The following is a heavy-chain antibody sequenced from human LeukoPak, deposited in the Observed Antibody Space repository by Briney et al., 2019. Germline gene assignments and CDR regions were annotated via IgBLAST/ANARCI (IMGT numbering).Heavy chain of an antibody. CDR3: ARGAPGY. V-gene: IGHV4-34*01. CDR1: GGSFSGYY. J-gene: IGHJ4*02. CDR2: INHSGIT. Sequence: SETLSLTCAVYGGSFSGYYWTWIRQPPGKGLEWIGEINHSGITNYNPSLKSRVTMSVDTSKNQFSLNLSSVTAADTAVYYCARGAPGYWGQGTLVAVSS.